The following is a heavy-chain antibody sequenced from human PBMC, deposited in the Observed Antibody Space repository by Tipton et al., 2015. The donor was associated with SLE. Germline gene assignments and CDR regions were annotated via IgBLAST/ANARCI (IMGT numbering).Heavy chain of an antibody. J-gene: IGHJ3*02. CDR3: ARGQGYSGYSDAFDI. V-gene: IGHV4-38-2*01. D-gene: IGHD5-12*01. Sequence: TLSLTCAVSGYSISSGYYWGWIRQPPGKGLEWVGSIYHSGSTYYNPSLKSRVTISVDTSKNQFSLKLSSVTAADTAVYYCARGQGYSGYSDAFDIWGRGTMVTVSS. CDR2: IYHSGST. CDR1: GYSISSGYY.